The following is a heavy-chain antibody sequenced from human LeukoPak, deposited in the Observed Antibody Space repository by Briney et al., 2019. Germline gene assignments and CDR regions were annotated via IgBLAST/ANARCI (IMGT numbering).Heavy chain of an antibody. V-gene: IGHV5-10-1*01. CDR1: GYSFTTYW. Sequence: GESLKISCKGSGYSFTTYWINWVRQMPGKGLEWMGRIDPSDSYTNYSPSFQGHVTISADKSISTAYLQWSSLKASDTAIYYCASLPRVGYSSIDYWGQGTLVTVSS. CDR2: IDPSDSYT. D-gene: IGHD6-13*01. CDR3: ASLPRVGYSSIDY. J-gene: IGHJ4*02.